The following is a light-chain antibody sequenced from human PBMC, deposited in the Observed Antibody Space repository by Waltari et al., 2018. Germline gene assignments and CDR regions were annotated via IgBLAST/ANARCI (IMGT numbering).Light chain of an antibody. CDR1: QSVLYSSNHNNY. Sequence: DIVITQYPDSLAVSLGDRATITCRSSQSVLYSSNHNNYLAWYQQKSGPPPKLRIYWASTRESGVPDRFSGSGSGTDFTLTISSLQAEDVAVYYCQQYYSTPLTFGGVTKVEI. CDR3: QQYYSTPLT. J-gene: IGKJ4*01. V-gene: IGKV4-1*01. CDR2: WAS.